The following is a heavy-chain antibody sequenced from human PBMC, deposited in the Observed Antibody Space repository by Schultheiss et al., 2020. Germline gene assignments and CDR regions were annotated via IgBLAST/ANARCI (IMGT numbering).Heavy chain of an antibody. CDR3: ARGSSGDY. CDR1: GGSFSGYY. Sequence: ETLSLTCAVYGGSFSGYYWSWIRQPPGKGLEWVSAISGAGGSTYYADSVKGRFTISRDNSKNTLYLQMNSLRAEDTAVYYCARGSSGDYWGQGTLVTVSS. D-gene: IGHD6-25*01. V-gene: IGHV3-23*01. J-gene: IGHJ4*02. CDR2: ISGAGGST.